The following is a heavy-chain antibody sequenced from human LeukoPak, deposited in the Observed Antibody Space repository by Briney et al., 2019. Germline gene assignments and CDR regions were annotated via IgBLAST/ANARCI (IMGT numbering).Heavy chain of an antibody. V-gene: IGHV4-59*11. Sequence: SETLSLTCTVSGGSISSHYWSWVRQPPGKGLEWIGYIYYSGSTNYNPSLKNRVTISVDTSKNQFSLKLSSVTAADTAVYYCAREYSSSSGRRAFDIWGQGTMVTVSS. D-gene: IGHD6-6*01. CDR1: GGSISSHY. CDR2: IYYSGST. J-gene: IGHJ3*02. CDR3: AREYSSSSGRRAFDI.